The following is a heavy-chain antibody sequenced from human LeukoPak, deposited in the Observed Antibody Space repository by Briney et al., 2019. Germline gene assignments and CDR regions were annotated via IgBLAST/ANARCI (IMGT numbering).Heavy chain of an antibody. CDR2: INHSGST. CDR1: GGSFSGYY. CDR3: ARRLYYYYYMDV. D-gene: IGHD6-25*01. V-gene: IGHV4-34*01. Sequence: SETLSLTCAVYGGSFSGYYWSWIRQPPGKGLEWIGEINHSGSTNYNPSLKSRVTISVDTSKNQFSLKLSSVTAADTAVYDCARRLYYYYYMDVWGKGTTVTISS. J-gene: IGHJ6*03.